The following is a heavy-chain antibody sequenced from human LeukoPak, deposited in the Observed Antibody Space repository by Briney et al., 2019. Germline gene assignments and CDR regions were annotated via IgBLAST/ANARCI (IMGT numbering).Heavy chain of an antibody. D-gene: IGHD3-10*01. J-gene: IGHJ4*02. Sequence: ASVKVSCKASGYRFTSYGISWVRQAPGQGLEWMGWISAYNGDTKYAQNLQGRVTMTTDTSTSTAYMELRSLRSDDTAVYYCARDYSMVRGVGGGYWGQGTLVTVSS. CDR2: ISAYNGDT. CDR1: GYRFTSYG. CDR3: ARDYSMVRGVGGGY. V-gene: IGHV1-18*01.